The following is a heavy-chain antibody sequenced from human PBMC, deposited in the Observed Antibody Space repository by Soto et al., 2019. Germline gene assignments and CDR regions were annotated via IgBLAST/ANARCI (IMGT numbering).Heavy chain of an antibody. V-gene: IGHV3-21*01. D-gene: IGHD2-2*03. CDR1: GFTFSSYS. CDR3: ARAGYCSSSCCPPHY. J-gene: IGHJ4*02. Sequence: GGSLRLSCAASGFTFSSYSMNWVRQAPGKGLEWVSSISSSSNYIYYADSVKGRFTISRDNAKNSLYLQMNSLRAEDTAVYYCARAGYCSSSCCPPHYWGQGTLVTVSS. CDR2: ISSSSNYI.